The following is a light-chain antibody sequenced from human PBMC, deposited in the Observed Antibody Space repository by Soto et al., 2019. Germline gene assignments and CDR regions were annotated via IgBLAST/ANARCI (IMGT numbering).Light chain of an antibody. J-gene: IGKJ1*01. CDR2: GAS. Sequence: EIVLTQSPGTLSLAPGERDTPSGMPSQSVSSSYLAWYQQKPGQAPRLLIYGASSRATGIPDRFSGSGSGTDFTLTISSLQAEDVAVYYCQQYLAIPRTFGQGTKVDIK. CDR1: QSVSSSY. V-gene: IGKV3-20*01. CDR3: QQYLAIPRT.